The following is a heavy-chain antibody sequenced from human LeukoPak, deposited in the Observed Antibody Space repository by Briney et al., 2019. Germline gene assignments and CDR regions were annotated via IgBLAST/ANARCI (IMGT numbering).Heavy chain of an antibody. D-gene: IGHD1-26*01. J-gene: IGHJ4*02. V-gene: IGHV3-30*18. CDR1: GFTFSSYG. CDR2: ISYEGSTS. CDR3: AKERFGNYYSAYFDY. Sequence: GGSLRLSYAASGFTFSSYGMQWVRQAPGKGLEWVAVISYEGSTSYYADSVKGRFTISRDNSKNTLYLQMNGLRAEDTAVYYCAKERFGNYYSAYFDYWGQGTLVTVSS.